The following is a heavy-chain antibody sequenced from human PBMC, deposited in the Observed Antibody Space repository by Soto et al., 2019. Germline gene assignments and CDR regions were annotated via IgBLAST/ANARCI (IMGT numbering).Heavy chain of an antibody. CDR1: GYSFASYD. J-gene: IGHJ6*02. CDR3: ARERSDLGGKVV. Sequence: ASVKVSCKASGYSFASYDINWVRQATGQGLEWMGWVNPNSGNTAYAQKFQGRVTMTRNTSISTAYMELSSLRSEDTAVYYCARERSDLGGKVVWGQGTTVTASS. CDR2: VNPNSGNT. V-gene: IGHV1-8*01. D-gene: IGHD3-16*01.